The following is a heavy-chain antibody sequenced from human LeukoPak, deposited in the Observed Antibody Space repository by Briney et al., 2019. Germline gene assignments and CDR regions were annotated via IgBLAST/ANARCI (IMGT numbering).Heavy chain of an antibody. CDR2: INPNSGTDDT. D-gene: IGHD1-26*01. J-gene: IGHJ5*02. CDR1: GYSFTSYG. V-gene: IGHV1-2*02. Sequence: ASVKVSCKASGYSFTSYGISWVRQAPGQGLEWMGCINPNSGTDDTNYAQKFQGRVTMTRDTSINTAYMELSRLRSDDTAVYYCARGGVNNWFDPWGQGTLVTVSS. CDR3: ARGGVNNWFDP.